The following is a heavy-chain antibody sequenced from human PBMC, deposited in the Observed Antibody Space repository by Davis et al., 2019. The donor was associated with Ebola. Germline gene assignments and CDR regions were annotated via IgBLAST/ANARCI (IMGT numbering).Heavy chain of an antibody. CDR1: GFTFSSYA. Sequence: GESLKISCSASGFTFSSYAMHWVRQAPGKGLEYVSAISSNGGSTYYADSVKGRFTISRDNSKNTLYLQMSSLRAEDTAVYYCVKDTVVVRFLGWSTMGVWGQGTTVTVSS. J-gene: IGHJ6*02. V-gene: IGHV3-64D*08. CDR2: ISSNGGST. D-gene: IGHD3-3*01. CDR3: VKDTVVVRFLGWSTMGV.